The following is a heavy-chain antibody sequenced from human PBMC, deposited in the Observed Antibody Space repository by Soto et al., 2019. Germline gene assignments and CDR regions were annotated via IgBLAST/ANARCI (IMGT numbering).Heavy chain of an antibody. D-gene: IGHD2-21*02. CDR2: IYYSGST. CDR1: GGSISSGDYY. CDR3: ARAEGGEHIVVVTANHFDY. J-gene: IGHJ4*02. V-gene: IGHV4-30-4*01. Sequence: QVQLQESGPGLVKPSQTLSLTCTVSGGSISSGDYYWSWIRQPPGKGLEWIGYIYYSGSTYYNPSLKSPVTISVYTSRNPISLKVSSVTAADTAVYYCARAEGGEHIVVVTANHFDYWGQGTLVTVSS.